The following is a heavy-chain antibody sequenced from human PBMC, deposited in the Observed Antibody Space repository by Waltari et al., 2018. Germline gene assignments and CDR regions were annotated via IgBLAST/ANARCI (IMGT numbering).Heavy chain of an antibody. J-gene: IGHJ4*02. D-gene: IGHD6-19*01. CDR3: AKDRASSSQFLFDL. CDR2: ISWNSDDI. V-gene: IGHV3-9*03. Sequence: ELQLVESGGGQVQPGRSLRLSCVAYGFTFKDDSMNCVRQAPGQGLEWVAGISWNSDDIVYADSVKGRFTISRDNAKSSLYLQMNTLRTEDMAFYYCAKDRASSSQFLFDLWGQGTLVTVSS. CDR1: GFTFKDDS.